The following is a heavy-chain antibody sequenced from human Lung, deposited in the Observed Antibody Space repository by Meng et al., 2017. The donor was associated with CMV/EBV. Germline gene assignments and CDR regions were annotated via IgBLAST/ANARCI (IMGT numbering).Heavy chain of an antibody. V-gene: IGHV1-2*02. CDR1: GYTFADYF. D-gene: IGHD5-18*01. J-gene: IGHJ4*02. CDR3: AREAETANDY. Sequence: ASVXVSCKASGYTFADYFIHWVRQAPGQGLEWMGRINPRGGGPNYVQKYQDRVTLTMDTSITTAYLEMSGLTSDDTAVYYCAREAETANDYWGQGTRVTVSS. CDR2: INPRGGGP.